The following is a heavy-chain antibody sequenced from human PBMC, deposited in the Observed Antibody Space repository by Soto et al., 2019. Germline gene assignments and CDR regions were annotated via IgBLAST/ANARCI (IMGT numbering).Heavy chain of an antibody. CDR1: GFTVSSNY. D-gene: IGHD5-18*01. V-gene: IGHV3-66*01. CDR3: AREDWGRGYSYGAIDY. CDR2: IYSGGST. J-gene: IGHJ4*02. Sequence: EVQLVESGGGLVQPGGSLRLSCAASGFTVSSNYMSWVRQAPGKGLEWVSVIYSGGSTYYADSVKGRFTISRDNSKNTLYLQMNSLRAEDTAVYYCAREDWGRGYSYGAIDYWGQGTLVTVSS.